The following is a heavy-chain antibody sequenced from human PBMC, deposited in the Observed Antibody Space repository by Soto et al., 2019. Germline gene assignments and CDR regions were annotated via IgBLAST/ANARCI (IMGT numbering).Heavy chain of an antibody. Sequence: TLSLTCTVSGGSISSDGYYGSWIRQHPGKGLEWIGYIYYSGITYYNPSLKSRVTTSVDTSKNQFSLMLSSVTAADTAVYYCTRAITLWFGGTFDYWGQGTLVTAPQ. CDR3: TRAITLWFGGTFDY. V-gene: IGHV4-31*03. CDR2: IYYSGIT. J-gene: IGHJ4*02. CDR1: GGSISSDGYY. D-gene: IGHD3-10*01.